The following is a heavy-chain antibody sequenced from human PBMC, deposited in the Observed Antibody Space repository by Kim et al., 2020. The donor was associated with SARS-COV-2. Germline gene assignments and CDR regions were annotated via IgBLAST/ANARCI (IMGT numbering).Heavy chain of an antibody. D-gene: IGHD3-10*01. Sequence: SETLSITCTVSGGSISSSSYYWGWIRQPPGKGLEWIGSIYYSGSTYYNPSLKSRVTISVDTSKNQFSLKLSSVTTADTAVYYCASGEGDYWGQGTLVTVSS. CDR1: GGSISSSSYY. V-gene: IGHV4-39*01. CDR2: IYYSGST. CDR3: ASGEGDY. J-gene: IGHJ4*02.